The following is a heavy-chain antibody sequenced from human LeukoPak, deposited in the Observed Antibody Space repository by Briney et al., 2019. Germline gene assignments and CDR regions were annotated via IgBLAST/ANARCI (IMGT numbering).Heavy chain of an antibody. J-gene: IGHJ4*02. V-gene: IGHV3-30-3*01. CDR3: AREESGISIFGVVIF. Sequence: TGGSLRLSCEASGFTFSSYAMHWVRQAPGKGLEWVAIISHDGSNKYYADSVKGRFTISRDNSKNTLYLQMNSLGAEDTAVYYCAREESGISIFGVVIFWGQGTLVTVSS. D-gene: IGHD3-3*01. CDR2: ISHDGSNK. CDR1: GFTFSSYA.